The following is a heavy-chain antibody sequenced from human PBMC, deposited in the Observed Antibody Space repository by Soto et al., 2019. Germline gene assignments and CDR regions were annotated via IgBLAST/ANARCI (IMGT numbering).Heavy chain of an antibody. J-gene: IGHJ4*02. CDR3: ARVRGNRDYDY. CDR1: GFTFSNSW. CDR2: INSDGSNT. Sequence: EVQLVESGGGLVQPGGSLRLSCAASGFTFSNSWMHWVRQPPGKGLVWVSRINSDGSNTYYADSVKGRFTISRDNAKNTLYLQMNSLRAEDTAVYYCARVRGNRDYDYWGQGTLVTVSS. D-gene: IGHD3-16*01. V-gene: IGHV3-74*01.